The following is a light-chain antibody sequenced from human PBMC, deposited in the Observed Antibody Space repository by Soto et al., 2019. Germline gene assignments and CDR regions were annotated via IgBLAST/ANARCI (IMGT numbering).Light chain of an antibody. J-gene: IGKJ1*01. CDR2: DAS. CDR1: QSISTW. Sequence: DIQMTQSPSTLSAYVGDRVTITCRASQSISTWLAWYQQKPGKAPKLLIYDASSLESAVPSRFSGSGSGTEFTLTISSLQPEDFASYYCQQYNSYSTFGQGTKVDIK. CDR3: QQYNSYST. V-gene: IGKV1-5*01.